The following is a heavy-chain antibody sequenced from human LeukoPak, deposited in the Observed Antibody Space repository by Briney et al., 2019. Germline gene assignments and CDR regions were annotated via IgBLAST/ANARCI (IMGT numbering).Heavy chain of an antibody. D-gene: IGHD3-10*01. CDR3: ARHLVRGVIITSKVGYFDY. J-gene: IGHJ4*02. CDR2: IYHRGTT. CDR1: GASINSNHW. V-gene: IGHV4-4*02. Sequence: TSETLSLTCAVSGASINSNHWWTWVRQPPGKGLEWIGEIYHRGTTNYNPSLKSRVTISVDTSKNQFSLKLSSVTAADTAVYYCARHLVRGVIITSKVGYFDYWGQGTLVTVSS.